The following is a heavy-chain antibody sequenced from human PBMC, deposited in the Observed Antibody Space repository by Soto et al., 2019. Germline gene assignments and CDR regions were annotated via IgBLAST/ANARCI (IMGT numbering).Heavy chain of an antibody. CDR2: IYYSGRT. J-gene: IGHJ6*02. D-gene: IGHD4-17*01. CDR1: GGSVNNANYF. CDR3: ARDADYGGSRGGMDV. V-gene: IGHV4-31*03. Sequence: QVRLEESGPGLVKPSETLSLICSVSGGSVNNANYFWNWIRHHPENGLEWIGYIYYSGRTRYNPSFKSRVTLSIDTSKNQFSLSLNSVTVADTAVYFCARDADYGGSRGGMDVWGRGTTVTVSS.